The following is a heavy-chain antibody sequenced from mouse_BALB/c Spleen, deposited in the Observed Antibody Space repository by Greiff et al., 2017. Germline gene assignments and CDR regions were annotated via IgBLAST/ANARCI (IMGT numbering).Heavy chain of an antibody. CDR2: IRNKANGYTT. Sequence: EVQVVESGGGLVQPGGSLRLSCATSGFTFTDYYMSWVRQPPGKALEWLGFIRNKANGYTTEYSASVKGRFTISRDNSQSILYLQMNTLRAEDSATYYCARDDYDLFDYWGQGTTLTVSS. V-gene: IGHV7-3*02. CDR1: GFTFTDYY. J-gene: IGHJ2*01. D-gene: IGHD2-4*01. CDR3: ARDDYDLFDY.